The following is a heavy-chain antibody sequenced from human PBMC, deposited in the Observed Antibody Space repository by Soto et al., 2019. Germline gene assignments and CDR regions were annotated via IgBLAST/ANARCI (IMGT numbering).Heavy chain of an antibody. V-gene: IGHV4-4*02. CDR3: ASFRAGITMVRGVIDLGLDY. CDR2: IYHSGST. CDR1: GGSISSSNW. Sequence: SETLSLTCAVSGGSISSSNWWSWVRQPPGKGLEWIGEIYHSGSTNYNPSLKSRVTISVDKSKNQFSLKLSSVTAADTAVYYCASFRAGITMVRGVIDLGLDYWGQGTLVTVSS. J-gene: IGHJ4*02. D-gene: IGHD3-10*01.